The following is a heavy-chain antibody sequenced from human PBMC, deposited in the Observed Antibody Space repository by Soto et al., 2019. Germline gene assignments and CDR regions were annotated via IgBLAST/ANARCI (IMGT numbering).Heavy chain of an antibody. Sequence: SETLSLTCSVSDDSINSDKYYWGWIRQPPGKGLEWIGSIYYRGNAYYNPSLQTRVTISLDKSKSQFSPKLNSVTAAESVVYFCARLEGLATISYYFDFWGPGALVTVSS. J-gene: IGHJ4*01. CDR1: DDSINSDKYY. V-gene: IGHV4-39*01. CDR2: IYYRGNA. CDR3: ARLEGLATISYYFDF. D-gene: IGHD3-9*01.